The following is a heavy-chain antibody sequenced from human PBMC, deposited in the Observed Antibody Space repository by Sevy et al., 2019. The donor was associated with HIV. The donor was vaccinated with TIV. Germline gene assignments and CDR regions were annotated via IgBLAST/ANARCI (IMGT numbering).Heavy chain of an antibody. CDR2: IRNKANSHTT. J-gene: IGHJ4*02. CDR3: ARVTAVADLYFDY. Sequence: GGSLRVSCAASGFTFSDHYMDWVRQAPGKGLEWVGRIRNKANSHTTEYAASVKGRFTISRDDSKNSLYLQMNSLKTEDTAVYYCARVTAVADLYFDYWGQGTLVTVSS. D-gene: IGHD6-19*01. V-gene: IGHV3-72*01. CDR1: GFTFSDHY.